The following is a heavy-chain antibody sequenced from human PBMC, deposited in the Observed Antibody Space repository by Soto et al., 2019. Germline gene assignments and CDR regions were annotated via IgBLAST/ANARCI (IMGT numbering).Heavy chain of an antibody. CDR2: ISAYNGNT. CDR3: ARGTYYDILTGYYIYWFDP. J-gene: IGHJ5*02. CDR1: GATYTRYR. D-gene: IGHD3-9*01. V-gene: IGHV1-18*01. Sequence: ASGRVSCKCCGATYTRYRIRGVRQAPGQGLEWMGWISAYNGNTNYAQKLQGRVTMTTDTSTSTAYMELRSLRSDDTAVYYCARGTYYDILTGYYIYWFDPWG.